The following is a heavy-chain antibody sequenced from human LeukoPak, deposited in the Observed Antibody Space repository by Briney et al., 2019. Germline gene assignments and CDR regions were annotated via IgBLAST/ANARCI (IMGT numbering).Heavy chain of an antibody. CDR1: GGTFSSYA. J-gene: IGHJ6*02. CDR3: ARGSPPDKYYYDSSGYPSNYYYYGMDV. D-gene: IGHD3-22*01. CDR2: IIPIFGTA. Sequence: GASVKVSCKASGGTFSSYAISWVRQAPGQGLEWMGGIIPIFGTANYAQKFQGRITITADESTSTAYMELSSLRSEDTAVYYCARGSPPDKYYYDSSGYPSNYYYYGMDVWGQGTTVTVSS. V-gene: IGHV1-69*13.